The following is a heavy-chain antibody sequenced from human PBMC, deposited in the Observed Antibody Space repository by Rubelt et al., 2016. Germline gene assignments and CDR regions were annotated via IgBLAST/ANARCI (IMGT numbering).Heavy chain of an antibody. D-gene: IGHD4-17*01. Sequence: WYDGSNKYYADSVKGRFTISRDNSKNTLYLQMNSLRAEDTAVYYCARVVRSTVTTGYYFDYWGQGTLVTVSS. CDR3: ARVVRSTVTTGYYFDY. CDR2: WYDGSNK. V-gene: IGHV3-33*01. J-gene: IGHJ4*02.